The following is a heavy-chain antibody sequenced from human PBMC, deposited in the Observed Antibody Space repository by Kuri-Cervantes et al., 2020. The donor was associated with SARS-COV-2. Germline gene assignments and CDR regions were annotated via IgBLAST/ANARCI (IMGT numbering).Heavy chain of an antibody. Sequence: SVKVSCKASGGTFSSYAISWVRQAPGQGLEWMGRIIPILGTANYAQKFQGRVTITADKSTSTAYMELSSLRSEDTAVYYCADRGFGGAFDIWGQGTMVTVSS. CDR3: ADRGFGGAFDI. J-gene: IGHJ3*02. CDR1: GGTFSSYA. CDR2: IIPILGTA. D-gene: IGHD3-16*01. V-gene: IGHV1-69*04.